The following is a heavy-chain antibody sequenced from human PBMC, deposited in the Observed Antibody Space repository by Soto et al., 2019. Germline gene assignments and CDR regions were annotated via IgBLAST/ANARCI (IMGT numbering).Heavy chain of an antibody. Sequence: GGSLRLSCSASGFTFSSYAMHWVRQAPGKGLEYVSAISSNGGSTYYADSVKGRFTISRDNSKNTLYFQMSSLRAEDTAVYYCVKDNIVVVVAATHNYYYYGMDVWGQGTTVTVSS. J-gene: IGHJ6*02. CDR1: GFTFSSYA. CDR2: ISSNGGST. V-gene: IGHV3-64D*06. CDR3: VKDNIVVVVAATHNYYYYGMDV. D-gene: IGHD2-15*01.